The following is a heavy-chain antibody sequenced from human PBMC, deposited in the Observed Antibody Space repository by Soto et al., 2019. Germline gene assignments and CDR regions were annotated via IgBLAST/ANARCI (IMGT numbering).Heavy chain of an antibody. V-gene: IGHV5-51*01. CDR2: IYPGDSDT. CDR1: GHIFSNYW. Sequence: GASLKISCKGSGHIFSNYWIGWVRQMPGKGLEWMGIIYPGDSDTRYSPSFQGQVTITVDKSINTAYLQWSRLKASDTAIYYCARQRLWGTSGYYYFENWGQGTLVTVSS. CDR3: ARQRLWGTSGYYYFEN. J-gene: IGHJ4*02. D-gene: IGHD3-22*01.